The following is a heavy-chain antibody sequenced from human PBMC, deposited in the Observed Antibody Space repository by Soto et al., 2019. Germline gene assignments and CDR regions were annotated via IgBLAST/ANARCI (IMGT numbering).Heavy chain of an antibody. CDR3: SRRDVFDL. J-gene: IGHJ3*01. CDR1: GFTLSTSA. D-gene: IGHD2-2*01. CDR2: INSDGDVR. Sequence: GGSLRLSCKVSGFTLSTSAMNWVRQAPGKGLEWVSYINSDGDVRHYADSVKGRFTVSRDNAKKLVYLQMNNVGAADTAVYFCSRRDVFDLWGQGATGTVSS. V-gene: IGHV3-48*01.